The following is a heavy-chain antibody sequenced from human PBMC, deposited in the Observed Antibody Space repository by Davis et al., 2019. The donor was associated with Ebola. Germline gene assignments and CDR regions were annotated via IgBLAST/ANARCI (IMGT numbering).Heavy chain of an antibody. D-gene: IGHD3-10*01. CDR1: GFTFSSYG. V-gene: IGHV3-30*18. J-gene: IGHJ4*02. CDR2: ISYDGSNK. CDR3: ANLNVLLWFGELLFEVGSSDY. Sequence: GESLKISCAASGFTFSSYGMHWVRQAPGKGLEWVAVISYDGSNKYYADSVKGRFTISRDNSKNTLYLQMNSLRAEDTAVYYCANLNVLLWFGELLFEVGSSDYWGQGTLVTVSS.